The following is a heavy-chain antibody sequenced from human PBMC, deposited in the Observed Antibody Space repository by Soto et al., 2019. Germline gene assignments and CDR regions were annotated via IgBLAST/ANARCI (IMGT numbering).Heavy chain of an antibody. CDR3: AREGSSSSRRGYYYYGMDV. CDR2: MNPNSGNT. Sequence: ASVKVSCKASGYTFTSYDINWVRQATGQGLEWMGWMNPNSGNTGYAQKFQGRVTMTRNTSISTAYMELSSLRSEDTAVYYCAREGSSSSRRGYYYYGMDVWGQGTTVTVSS. D-gene: IGHD2-2*01. CDR1: GYTFTSYD. J-gene: IGHJ6*02. V-gene: IGHV1-8*01.